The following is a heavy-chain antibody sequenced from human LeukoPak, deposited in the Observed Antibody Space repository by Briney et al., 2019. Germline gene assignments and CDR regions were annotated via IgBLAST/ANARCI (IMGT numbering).Heavy chain of an antibody. V-gene: IGHV3-23*01. D-gene: IGHD3-3*01. CDR2: INDDTP. Sequence: GGSLRLSCAASGFTFSSYEMTWVRQAPGKGLEWVSAINDDTPYYTDSVRGRSTVSRDKSRDTLYLHLNSLRAEDTAIYYCAKEYDLWHEQGNWFDTWGQGVLVTVSS. J-gene: IGHJ5*02. CDR1: GFTFSSYE. CDR3: AKEYDLWHEQGNWFDT.